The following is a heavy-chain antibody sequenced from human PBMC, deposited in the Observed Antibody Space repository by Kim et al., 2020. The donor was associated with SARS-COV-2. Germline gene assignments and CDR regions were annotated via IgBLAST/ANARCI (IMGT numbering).Heavy chain of an antibody. CDR3: ATSTSITGTRAIYYYYYGMDV. CDR2: FDPEDGET. D-gene: IGHD1-7*01. J-gene: IGHJ6*02. CDR1: GYTLTELS. Sequence: ASVKVSCKVSGYTLTELSMHWVRQAPGKGLEWMGGFDPEDGETIYAQKFQGRVTMTEDTSTDTAYMELSSLRSEYTAVYYCATSTSITGTRAIYYYYYGMDVWGQGTTVTVSS. V-gene: IGHV1-24*01.